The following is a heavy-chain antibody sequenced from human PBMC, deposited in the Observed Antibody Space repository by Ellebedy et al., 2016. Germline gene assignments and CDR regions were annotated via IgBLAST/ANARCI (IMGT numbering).Heavy chain of an antibody. D-gene: IGHD2-15*01. V-gene: IGHV4-59*01. CDR2: IYYSGS. J-gene: IGHJ5*02. Sequence: SETLSLTCTVSGGSISSYYWSWIRQPQGKGLEWIGYIYYSGSNYNPSLKSRVTMSIDTSKNQFSLKLSSVTATDTAVYYCVRKNPGYCSGGRCYGWFDPWGQGTLVTVSS. CDR1: GGSISSYY. CDR3: VRKNPGYCSGGRCYGWFDP.